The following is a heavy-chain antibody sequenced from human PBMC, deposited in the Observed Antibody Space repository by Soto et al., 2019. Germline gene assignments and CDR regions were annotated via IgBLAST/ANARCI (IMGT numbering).Heavy chain of an antibody. CDR3: ARRAFGSSRTFDA. Sequence: VQLLESGGDLVQPGGSLRLSCAASGFAFSSHPMSWVRQAPEKGLEWVSGISDSGGIIYNADSVKSRFTISRDNSKNTLYLQMNSLRTEDTAVYYCARRAFGSSRTFDAWGQWTMVTVSS. V-gene: IGHV3-23*01. D-gene: IGHD6-6*01. CDR1: GFAFSSHP. J-gene: IGHJ3*01. CDR2: ISDSGGII.